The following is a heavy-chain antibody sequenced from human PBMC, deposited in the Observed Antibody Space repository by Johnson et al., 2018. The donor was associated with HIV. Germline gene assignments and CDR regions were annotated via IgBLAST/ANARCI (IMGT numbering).Heavy chain of an antibody. CDR2: ISYGGNKQ. V-gene: IGHV3-30-3*01. D-gene: IGHD1-26*01. CDR1: GFTFSSYA. CDR3: AKDPMGATPANAFDS. Sequence: QVQLVESGGGVVQPGRSLRLSCAASGFTFSSYAMHWVRQPPGKGLEWVAVISYGGNKQYYVDSVEGRFTISRDNSKNTLYLQMHSLRAEDTAVYYCAKDPMGATPANAFDSWGQGTMVTVSS. J-gene: IGHJ3*02.